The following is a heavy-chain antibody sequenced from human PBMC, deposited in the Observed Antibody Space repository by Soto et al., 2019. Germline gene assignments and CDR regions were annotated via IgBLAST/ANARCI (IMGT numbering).Heavy chain of an antibody. D-gene: IGHD3-10*01. CDR1: GGTFSSYT. J-gene: IGHJ6*02. V-gene: IGHV1-69*02. CDR3: GSRMSSGYYYGMDV. CDR2: IIPILGIA. Sequence: QVQLVQSGAEVKKPGSSVKVSCKASGGTFSSYTISWVRQAPGQGLEWMGRIIPILGIANYAQKFQGRVTITADKSTSTSYRELSSLRSEDTAVYYCGSRMSSGYYYGMDVWGQGTTVTVSS.